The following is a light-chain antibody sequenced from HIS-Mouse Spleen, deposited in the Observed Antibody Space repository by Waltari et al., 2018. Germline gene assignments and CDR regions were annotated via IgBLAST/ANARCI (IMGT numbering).Light chain of an antibody. CDR1: SSDVGGYNY. CDR2: DVS. Sequence: QSALTQPRSVSGSPGQSVTISCTGTSSDVGGYNYVSWYQEHPGKAPKLMIYDVSSRPSGVPDRFSGSKSCNTASLTISGLQAEDEADYYCCSYAGSYTWVFGGGTKLTVL. J-gene: IGLJ3*02. V-gene: IGLV2-11*01. CDR3: CSYAGSYTWV.